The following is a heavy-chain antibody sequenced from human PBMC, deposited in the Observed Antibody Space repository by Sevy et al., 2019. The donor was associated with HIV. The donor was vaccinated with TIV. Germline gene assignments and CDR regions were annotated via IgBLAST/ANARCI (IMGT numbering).Heavy chain of an antibody. CDR1: GLIFSDYY. D-gene: IGHD2-21*01. CDR2: MSSGNTYT. V-gene: IGHV3-11*06. CDR3: ARLRVIASAPYYFDY. Sequence: GGYLRLCCAASGLIFSDYYMGWVRQAPGKGLAWVADMSSGNTYTNYADSVKGRFTISRDNAKKSLYLQMNTLRAEDTAVYYCARLRVIASAPYYFDYWGQGALVTVSS. J-gene: IGHJ4*02.